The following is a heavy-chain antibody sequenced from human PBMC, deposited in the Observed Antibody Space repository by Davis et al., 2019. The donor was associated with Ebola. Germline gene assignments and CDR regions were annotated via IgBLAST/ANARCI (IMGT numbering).Heavy chain of an antibody. J-gene: IGHJ4*02. V-gene: IGHV3-43*02. Sequence: GGSLRLSCAASGFTFDDYAMHWVRQTPGQGLEWLSLLSADGTNPYYADSVKGRFTISRDNSKNTLYLQMNSLRAEDTAVYYCARGEAAGTPFDYWGQGTLVTVSS. CDR1: GFTFDDYA. CDR2: LSADGTNP. D-gene: IGHD6-13*01. CDR3: ARGEAAGTPFDY.